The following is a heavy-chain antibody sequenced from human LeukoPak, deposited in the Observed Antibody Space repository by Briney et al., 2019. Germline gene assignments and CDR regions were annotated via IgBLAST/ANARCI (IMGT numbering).Heavy chain of an antibody. D-gene: IGHD3-3*01. CDR2: ISGDGGST. J-gene: IGHJ4*02. CDR3: AKGGITIFGVVTSGY. CDR1: GFTFDDYA. Sequence: PGGSLRLSCAASGFTFDDYAMHWVRQAPGKGLEWVSLISGDGGSTYYADSVKGRFTISRDNSKNSLYLQMNSLRTEDTALYYCAKGGITIFGVVTSGYGGQGTVVSVS. V-gene: IGHV3-43*02.